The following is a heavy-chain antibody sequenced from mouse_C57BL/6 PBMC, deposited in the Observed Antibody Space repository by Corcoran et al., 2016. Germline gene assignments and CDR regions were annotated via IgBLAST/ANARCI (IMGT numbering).Heavy chain of an antibody. D-gene: IGHD1-1*01. CDR2: INPNNGGT. V-gene: IGHV1-26*01. J-gene: IGHJ3*01. CDR1: GYTFTDYY. CDR3: ARGLRYLAY. Sequence: EVQLQQSGPELVKPGASVKISCKASGYTFTDYYMNWVKQSHGKSLEWIGDINPNNGGTSYNQKFKGKATLTVDKSSSTAYMELRSLTSEDSAVYYCARGLRYLAYWGQGTLVTVSA.